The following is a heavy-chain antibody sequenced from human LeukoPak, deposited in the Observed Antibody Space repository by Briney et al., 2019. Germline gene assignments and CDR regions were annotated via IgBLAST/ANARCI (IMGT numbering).Heavy chain of an antibody. CDR1: GGSISSGGYY. CDR2: IYYSGNT. Sequence: SEALSLTCTVSGGSISSGGYYWNWIRQHPGKGLEWIGYIYYSGNTYYNPSLKSRVTISVDTSKNQFSLNLSSVTAADTAVYYCASSSAMVTHSFDYWGQGTLVTVSS. CDR3: ASSSAMVTHSFDY. V-gene: IGHV4-31*03. D-gene: IGHD5-18*01. J-gene: IGHJ4*02.